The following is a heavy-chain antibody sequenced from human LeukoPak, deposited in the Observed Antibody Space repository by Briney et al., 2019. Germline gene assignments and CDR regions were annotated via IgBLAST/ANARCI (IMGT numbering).Heavy chain of an antibody. CDR2: ISNDGIKK. CDR1: GFSFSTYG. Sequence: TGGSLRLSCVGSGFSFSTYGMHWVRRAPGKGLEWVAVISNDGIKKYYVDSVKGRFTISRDNSKHTLYLQMDSLRTEDTAVYYCAKGLDPWGQGTLVTVSS. CDR3: AKGLDP. V-gene: IGHV3-30*18. J-gene: IGHJ5*02.